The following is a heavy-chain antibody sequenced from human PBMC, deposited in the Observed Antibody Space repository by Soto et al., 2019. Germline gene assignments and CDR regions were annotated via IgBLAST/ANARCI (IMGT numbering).Heavy chain of an antibody. CDR1: GFTFSSYA. V-gene: IGHV3-23*01. J-gene: IGHJ4*02. Sequence: GGSLRLSCAASGFTFSSYAMSWVRQAPGKGLEWVSAISGSGGSTYYADSVKGRFTISRDNSKNTLYLQMSSLRAEDTAVYYCAKDHGLLVVITLFDYWGQGTLVTVSS. CDR2: ISGSGGST. CDR3: AKDHGLLVVITLFDY. D-gene: IGHD3-22*01.